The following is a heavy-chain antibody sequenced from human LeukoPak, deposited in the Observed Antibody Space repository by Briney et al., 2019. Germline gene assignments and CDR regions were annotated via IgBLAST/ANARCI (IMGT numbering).Heavy chain of an antibody. CDR3: ARRRYYDSSGYWGTGYTYYFDY. D-gene: IGHD3-22*01. CDR1: GYSFTNYW. V-gene: IGHV5-51*01. CDR2: IYPDDSDT. J-gene: IGHJ4*02. Sequence: GESLKISCKGSGYSFTNYWIGWVRQMPGKGLEWMGIIYPDDSDTKYSPSFQGQVTISADKSISTAYLQWSSLKASDTAMYYCARRRYYDSSGYWGTGYTYYFDYWGQGTLVTVSS.